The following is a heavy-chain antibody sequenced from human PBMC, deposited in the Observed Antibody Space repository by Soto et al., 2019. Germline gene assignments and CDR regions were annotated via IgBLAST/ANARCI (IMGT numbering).Heavy chain of an antibody. Sequence: SETLSLTCAVYGGSFSGYYWSWIRQPPGTGLEWIGEINHSGSTNYNPSLKSRVTISVDTSKNQLSLKLSSVTAADTAVYYCARALRVATKYYFDYWGQGTLVTVSS. J-gene: IGHJ4*02. CDR2: INHSGST. D-gene: IGHD5-12*01. CDR3: ARALRVATKYYFDY. CDR1: GGSFSGYY. V-gene: IGHV4-34*01.